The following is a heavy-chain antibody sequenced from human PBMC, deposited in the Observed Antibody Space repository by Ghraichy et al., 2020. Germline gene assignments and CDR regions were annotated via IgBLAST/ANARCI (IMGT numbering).Heavy chain of an antibody. CDR3: ARHRRLLPLEFPDDYYGMDV. CDR2: ISSSSSYI. CDR1: GFTFSSYS. D-gene: IGHD2/OR15-2a*01. Sequence: GGSLRLSCAASGFTFSSYSMNWVRQAPGKGLEWVSSISSSSSYIYYADSVKGRFTISRDNAKNSLYLQMNSLRAEDTAVYYCARHRRLLPLEFPDDYYGMDVWGQGTTVTVSS. J-gene: IGHJ6*02. V-gene: IGHV3-21*01.